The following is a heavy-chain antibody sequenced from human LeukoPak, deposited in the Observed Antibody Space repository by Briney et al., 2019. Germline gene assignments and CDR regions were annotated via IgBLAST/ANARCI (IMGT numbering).Heavy chain of an antibody. V-gene: IGHV4-30-2*01. CDR3: ARDGRYCSGGGCYGGLDY. D-gene: IGHD2-15*01. J-gene: IGHJ4*02. Sequence: SQTLSLTCTVSGGSISSGGYSWSWIRQPPGKGLEWIGYIYHSGSTYYNPSLKSRVTISVDRSKNQFSLKLSSVTAADTAVYYCARDGRYCSGGGCYGGLDYWGQGTLVTVSS. CDR1: GGSISSGGYS. CDR2: IYHSGST.